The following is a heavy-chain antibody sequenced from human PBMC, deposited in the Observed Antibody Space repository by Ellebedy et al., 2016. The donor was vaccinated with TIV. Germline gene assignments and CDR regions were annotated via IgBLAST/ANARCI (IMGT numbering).Heavy chain of an antibody. CDR1: GLTFSTYV. CDR2: INDNGNST. J-gene: IGHJ4*02. CDR3: AKNVIRKRVAGLNDY. D-gene: IGHD6-19*01. Sequence: GESLKISXVASGLTFSTYVMSWVRQAPGKGLECVSTINDNGNSTYFADSVKGRFTISRDNSKNTLYLQMNSPRAEDTGVYYCAKNVIRKRVAGLNDYWGQGTLVIVSS. V-gene: IGHV3-23*01.